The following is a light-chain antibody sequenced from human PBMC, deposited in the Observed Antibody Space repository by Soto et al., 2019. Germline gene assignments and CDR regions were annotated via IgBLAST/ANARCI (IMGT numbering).Light chain of an antibody. Sequence: EVVLTQSPGTLSLSPGERATLSCRASQSFSSTYLAWYQQRPGQAPRLLIYGASSRATGIPDRFSGSGSGTDFTLTISRLEPEDFAVYYCQHYGSSFTFGQGSKVDIK. CDR3: QHYGSSFT. V-gene: IGKV3-20*01. CDR1: QSFSSTY. J-gene: IGKJ1*01. CDR2: GAS.